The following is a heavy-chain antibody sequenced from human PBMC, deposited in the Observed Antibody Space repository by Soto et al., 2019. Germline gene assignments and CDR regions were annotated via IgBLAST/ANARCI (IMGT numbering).Heavy chain of an antibody. V-gene: IGHV4-30-2*01. CDR2: IYHSGST. D-gene: IGHD2-2*01. CDR3: ARVPDR. J-gene: IGHJ5*02. Sequence: SETLSITCAVSGGSISSGGYSWSWIRQPPGKGLEWIGYIYHSGSTYHNPSLKSRVTISVDRSKNQFSLKLSSVTAADTAVYYCARVPDRWGQGTLVTVSS. CDR1: GGSISSGGYS.